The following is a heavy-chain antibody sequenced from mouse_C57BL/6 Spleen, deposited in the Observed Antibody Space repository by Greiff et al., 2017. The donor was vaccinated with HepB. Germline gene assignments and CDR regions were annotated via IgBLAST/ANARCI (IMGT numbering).Heavy chain of an antibody. V-gene: IGHV1-42*01. Sequence: EVKLMESGPELVKPGASVKISCKASGYSFTGYYMNWVKQSPEKSLEWIGGINPSTGGTTYNQKFKAKATLTVDKSSSTAYMQLKSLTSEDSAVYYCARGGEQLRPYAMDYWGQGTSVTVSS. D-gene: IGHD3-2*02. J-gene: IGHJ4*01. CDR2: INPSTGGT. CDR1: GYSFTGYY. CDR3: ARGGEQLRPYAMDY.